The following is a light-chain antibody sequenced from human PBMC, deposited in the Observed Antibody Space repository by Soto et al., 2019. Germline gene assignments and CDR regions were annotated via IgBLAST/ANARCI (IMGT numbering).Light chain of an antibody. J-gene: IGKJ5*01. CDR2: KAS. CDR3: QQANSFPIT. V-gene: IGKV1-12*01. CDR1: QGISNY. Sequence: DIQMTQSPSSLSASGGDRVTITCRASQGISNYLGWFQQKPGKAPKLLIYKASTLKSGVPSRFSGSGSGTDFTLTISSLQPEDFATYYCQQANSFPITFGQGTRLEIK.